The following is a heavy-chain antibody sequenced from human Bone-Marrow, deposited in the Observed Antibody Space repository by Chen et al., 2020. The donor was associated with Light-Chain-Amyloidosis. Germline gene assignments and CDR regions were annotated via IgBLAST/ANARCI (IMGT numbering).Heavy chain of an antibody. D-gene: IGHD3-3*01. Sequence: QVQLQQWGAGLLKPSETLSLTCAVYGGSFSGYYWRWIRQPPGKGLEWIGEINHSGSTNSNPSLKSRVTISVDTSKNQFSLKLSSVTAADTAVYYCARGTHYDFWSGYYYYYMDVWGKGTTVTVSS. CDR1: GGSFSGYY. J-gene: IGHJ6*03. CDR2: INHSGST. CDR3: ARGTHYDFWSGYYYYYMDV. V-gene: IGHV4-34*01.